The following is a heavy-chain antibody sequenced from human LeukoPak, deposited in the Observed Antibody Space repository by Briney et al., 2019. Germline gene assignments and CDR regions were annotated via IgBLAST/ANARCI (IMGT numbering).Heavy chain of an antibody. D-gene: IGHD3-22*01. CDR3: ARCYYDSSGYYYDAFDI. CDR1: GYSISSGYY. V-gene: IGHV4-38-2*02. J-gene: IGHJ3*02. Sequence: SETLSLTCTVSGYSISSGYYWGWIRQPPGKGLEWIGSIYHSGSTYYNPSLKSRVTISVDTSKNQFSLKLSPVTAADTAVYYCARCYYDSSGYYYDAFDIWGQGTMVTVSS. CDR2: IYHSGST.